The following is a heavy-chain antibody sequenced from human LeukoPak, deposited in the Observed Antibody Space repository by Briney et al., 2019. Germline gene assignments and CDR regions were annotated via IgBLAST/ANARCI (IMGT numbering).Heavy chain of an antibody. Sequence: ASVKVSCKASGYTFTSYGISWVRQAPGQGLEWMGWISAYNGNTNYAQKFQGRVTMTTDTPTSTAYMELRSLRSDDTAVYYCARSNYDILTGYPHLDYWGQGTLVTVSS. CDR3: ARSNYDILTGYPHLDY. D-gene: IGHD3-9*01. CDR1: GYTFTSYG. J-gene: IGHJ4*02. V-gene: IGHV1-18*04. CDR2: ISAYNGNT.